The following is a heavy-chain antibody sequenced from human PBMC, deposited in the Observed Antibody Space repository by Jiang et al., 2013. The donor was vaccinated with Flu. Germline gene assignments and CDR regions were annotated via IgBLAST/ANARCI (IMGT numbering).Heavy chain of an antibody. J-gene: IGHJ4*02. CDR2: VSALDGTT. D-gene: IGHD4-17*01. CDR3: ARNLDYGDHRLDF. Sequence: GAEVKKPGASVKVSCKASGYTFESYGISWVRQAPGQGLEWMGWVSALDGTTNYAQKVQGRVTMITDTSTKTAYMELRSLRSDDTAMYYCARNLDYGDHRLDFWGPGTLVAVSS. CDR1: GYTFESYG. V-gene: IGHV1-18*01.